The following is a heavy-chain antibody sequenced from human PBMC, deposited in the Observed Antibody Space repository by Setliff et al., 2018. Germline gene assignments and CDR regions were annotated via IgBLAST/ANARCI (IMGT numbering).Heavy chain of an antibody. CDR1: GLSYTNDW. D-gene: IGHD3-9*01. J-gene: IGHJ4*02. Sequence: GGSLRLSCTASGLSYTNDWVSWVRQAPGKGLEWLASINPHGSEKYYADSVRGRFAISRDNSKNTVYLRMNNLRPDDTAVYYCAKEMMEVMMTGLEFWGQGTMVTVSS. V-gene: IGHV3-7*04. CDR2: INPHGSEK. CDR3: AKEMMEVMMTGLEF.